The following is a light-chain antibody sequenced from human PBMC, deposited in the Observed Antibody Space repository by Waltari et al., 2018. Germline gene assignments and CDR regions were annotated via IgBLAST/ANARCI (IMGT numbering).Light chain of an antibody. V-gene: IGLV8-61*01. CDR3: ALYMGSGIWV. CDR1: SGSVSFTSY. Sequence: QTVVTQEPSLSVSPGGTVPLTCALRSGSVSFTSYATWYQQTPGQPPRTLMYKANSRSSGVPDRFSGSILGNKAALTITGAQAEDESDYYCALYMGSGIWVFGGGTKLTVL. CDR2: KAN. J-gene: IGLJ3*02.